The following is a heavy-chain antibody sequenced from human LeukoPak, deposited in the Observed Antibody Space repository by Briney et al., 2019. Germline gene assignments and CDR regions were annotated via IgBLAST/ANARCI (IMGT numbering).Heavy chain of an antibody. Sequence: PGGSLRLXCAASGFTCSSYAMSWVRQAPGKGLEWVSAISGSGGSTYYADSVKGRFTISRDNSKNTLYLQMNSLRAEDTAVYYCAKDGLRFLEWLPHYYYYYMDVWGKGTTVTVSS. V-gene: IGHV3-23*01. CDR1: GFTCSSYA. CDR3: AKDGLRFLEWLPHYYYYYMDV. CDR2: ISGSGGST. D-gene: IGHD3-3*01. J-gene: IGHJ6*03.